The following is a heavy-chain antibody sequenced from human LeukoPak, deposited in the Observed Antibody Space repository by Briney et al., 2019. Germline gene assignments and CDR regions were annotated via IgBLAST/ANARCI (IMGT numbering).Heavy chain of an antibody. J-gene: IGHJ4*02. Sequence: GGSLRLSCVASGFTFSSFAMSWVRQAPGKGLEWVANIKQDGSDKYYVDSVKGRFTISRDNAKNSLYLQMNSLRAEDTAVYYCARDLDYWGQGTLVTVSS. CDR2: IKQDGSDK. CDR3: ARDLDY. CDR1: GFTFSSFA. V-gene: IGHV3-7*05.